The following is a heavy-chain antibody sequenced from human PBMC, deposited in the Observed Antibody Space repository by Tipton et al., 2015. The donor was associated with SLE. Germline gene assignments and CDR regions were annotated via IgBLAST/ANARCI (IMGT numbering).Heavy chain of an antibody. D-gene: IGHD3-16*01. Sequence: PGLVKPSQTLSLTCAISGDSVSSNRAAWNWIRQSPSRGLEGLGRTYYRNKWNNDYAESVKSRITINPDTSKNQFSLQLNSVTPEHTGVACCASGGGEAFEIWGQGTMVTGSS. CDR3: ASGGGEAFEI. CDR1: GDSVSSNRAA. J-gene: IGHJ3*02. CDR2: TYYRNKWNN. V-gene: IGHV6-1*01.